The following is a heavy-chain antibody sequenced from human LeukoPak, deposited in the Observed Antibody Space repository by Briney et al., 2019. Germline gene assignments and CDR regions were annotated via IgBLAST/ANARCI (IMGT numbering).Heavy chain of an antibody. V-gene: IGHV3-23*01. D-gene: IGHD3-22*01. CDR1: GFTFNSYA. Sequence: GGSLRLSCAASGFTFNSYAMNWVRQAPGKGLEWVSTISGSGGSTYYADSVKGRFTISRDNSKNTLYLQMNSLRAEDTAVYYCARAKGLFHTLDYWGQGTLVTVSS. CDR2: ISGSGGST. J-gene: IGHJ4*02. CDR3: ARAKGLFHTLDY.